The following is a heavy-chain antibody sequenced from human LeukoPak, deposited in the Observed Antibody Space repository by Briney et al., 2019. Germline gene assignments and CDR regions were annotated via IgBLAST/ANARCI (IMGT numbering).Heavy chain of an antibody. Sequence: ASVKVSCKASGYTFTSYAMNWVRQAPGQGLEWMGWINTNTGNPTYAQGFTGRFVFSLDTSVSTAYLQISSLKAEDTAVYYCARGATTVTPIYYYGMDVWGQGTTVTVSS. V-gene: IGHV7-4-1*02. CDR2: INTNTGNP. CDR1: GYTFTSYA. J-gene: IGHJ6*02. CDR3: ARGATTVTPIYYYGMDV. D-gene: IGHD4-17*01.